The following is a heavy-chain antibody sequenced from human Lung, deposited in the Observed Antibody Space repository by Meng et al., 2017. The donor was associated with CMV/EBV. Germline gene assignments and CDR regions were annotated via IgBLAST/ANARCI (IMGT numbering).Heavy chain of an antibody. V-gene: IGHV3-30*02. J-gene: IGHJ4*02. CDR1: GFTFSSYG. CDR3: AKDDPVFHY. Sequence: QVQLVGAGGAVVQPGGSRRLSCAASGFTFSSYGMHWVRQAPGKGPEWVAFIRNDESDKYYGDSVKGRFTISRDTSKNTVDLQMNSLRTEDTAVYYCAKDDPVFHYWGQGTLVTVSS. CDR2: IRNDESDK.